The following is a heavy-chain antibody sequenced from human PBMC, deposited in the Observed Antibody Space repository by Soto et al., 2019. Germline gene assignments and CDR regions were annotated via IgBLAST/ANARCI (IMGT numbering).Heavy chain of an antibody. CDR1: GFTFSSYS. D-gene: IGHD3-10*01. CDR2: FRTGGDDATT. Sequence: EVQLLESGGGLVQPGGSLRLSCAASGFTFSSYSMSWVRQAPGKGLEWVSGFRTGGDDATTYYADSVKGRFTISRDNSKNMLFLQMNSLRAEDTAIYYCAKKANSGTGSKYFDNWGQGTLVTVSS. CDR3: AKKANSGTGSKYFDN. J-gene: IGHJ4*02. V-gene: IGHV3-23*01.